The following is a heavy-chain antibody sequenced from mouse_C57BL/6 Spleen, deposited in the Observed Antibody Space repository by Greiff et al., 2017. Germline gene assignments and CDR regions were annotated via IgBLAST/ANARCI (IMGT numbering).Heavy chain of an antibody. CDR2: IRSKSNNYAT. CDR3: VRHASSGSGAMDY. Sequence: EVKLVESGGGLVQPKGSLKLSCAASGFSFNTYAMNWVRQAPGKGLEWVARIRSKSNNYATYYADSVKDRFTISRDDSESMLYLQMNNLKTEDTAMYYCVRHASSGSGAMDYWGQGTSVTVSS. CDR1: GFSFNTYA. J-gene: IGHJ4*01. D-gene: IGHD3-2*02. V-gene: IGHV10-1*01.